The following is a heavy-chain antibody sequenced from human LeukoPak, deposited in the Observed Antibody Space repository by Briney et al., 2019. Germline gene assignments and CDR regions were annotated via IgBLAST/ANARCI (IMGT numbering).Heavy chain of an antibody. Sequence: GGSLRLSCAASGFTFSSYAVSWVRQAPGKGLEWVSAISGSGGGTYYADSVKGRFTISRDNSKNTVYLQMNSLSTGDTAVYYCAKTTTGYSSGRYPGWPVDYWGQGTLVTVSS. V-gene: IGHV3-23*01. CDR3: AKTTTGYSSGRYPGWPVDY. D-gene: IGHD6-19*01. J-gene: IGHJ4*02. CDR2: ISGSGGGT. CDR1: GFTFSSYA.